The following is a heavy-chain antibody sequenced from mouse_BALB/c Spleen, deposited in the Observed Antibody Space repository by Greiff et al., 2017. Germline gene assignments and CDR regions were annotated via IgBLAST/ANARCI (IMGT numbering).Heavy chain of an antibody. Sequence: VKLMESGPSLVQPSQSLSITCTVSGFSLTSYGVHWVRQSPGKGLEWLGVIWRGGSADYDAAFMSRLSITKDNSKSQVFFKMNSLQADDTAIYYCATPYGLDYWGQGTTLTVSS. CDR1: GFSLTSYG. CDR3: ATPYGLDY. D-gene: IGHD2-10*02. J-gene: IGHJ2*01. V-gene: IGHV2-5-1*01. CDR2: IWRGGSA.